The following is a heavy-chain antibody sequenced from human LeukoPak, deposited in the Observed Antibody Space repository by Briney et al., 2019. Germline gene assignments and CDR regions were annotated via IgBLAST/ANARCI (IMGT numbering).Heavy chain of an antibody. CDR2: IKQDGSEK. CDR3: ARAGCSGGSCYLFFDY. V-gene: IGHV3-7*01. Sequence: GGSLRLSCAASRFTFSSYWMNWVRQAPGKGLEWVANIKQDGSEKYYVDSVKGRFTISRDNAKNSLYLQMNSLRAEDTAVYYCARAGCSGGSCYLFFDYWGQGTLVTVSS. J-gene: IGHJ4*02. D-gene: IGHD2-15*01. CDR1: RFTFSSYW.